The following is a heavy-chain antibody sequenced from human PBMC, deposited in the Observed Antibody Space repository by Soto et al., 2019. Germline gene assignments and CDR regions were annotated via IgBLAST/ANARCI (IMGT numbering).Heavy chain of an antibody. CDR1: GGSISSGGYY. J-gene: IGHJ4*02. CDR3: ASGYCSGGSCYWGNYFDY. D-gene: IGHD2-15*01. CDR2: IYYSGST. V-gene: IGHV4-31*03. Sequence: PSETLSLTCTVSGGSISSGGYYRSWIRQHPGKGLEWIGYIYYSGSTYYNPSLKSRVTISVDTSKNQFSLKLSSVTAADTAVYYCASGYCSGGSCYWGNYFDYWGQGTLVTVSS.